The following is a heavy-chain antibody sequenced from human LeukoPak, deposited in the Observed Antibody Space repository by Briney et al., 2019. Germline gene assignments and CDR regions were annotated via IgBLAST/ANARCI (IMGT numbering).Heavy chain of an antibody. J-gene: IGHJ3*02. Sequence: ASVKVSCKASGYTFTDYYMHWVRQAPGQGLEWMGWINPKSGGTNYAQKFQGRVTMTRDTSISTAYMELSRLRSDDTAVYYCARTPRGPHDAFDIWGQGTMVTVSS. V-gene: IGHV1-2*02. CDR1: GYTFTDYY. D-gene: IGHD3-10*01. CDR2: INPKSGGT. CDR3: ARTPRGPHDAFDI.